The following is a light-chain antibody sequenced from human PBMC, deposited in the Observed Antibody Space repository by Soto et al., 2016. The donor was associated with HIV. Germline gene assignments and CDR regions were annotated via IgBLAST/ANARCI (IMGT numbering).Light chain of an antibody. J-gene: IGLJ3*02. Sequence: SYELTQPPSVSVAPGQTARITCGGHNIGDRSVHWYQQRPGQAPVLVVYDDDDRPSGIPERFSGSNSGNTATLTISRVEAGDEADYYCQVWDSSSDHSPWVFGGGTKLTVL. V-gene: IGLV3-21*02. CDR1: NIGDRS. CDR2: DDD. CDR3: QVWDSSSDHSPWV.